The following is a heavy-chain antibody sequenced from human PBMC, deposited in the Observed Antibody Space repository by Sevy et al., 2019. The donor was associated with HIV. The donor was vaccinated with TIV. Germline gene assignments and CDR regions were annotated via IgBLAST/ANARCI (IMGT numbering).Heavy chain of an antibody. J-gene: IGHJ6*02. Sequence: GGSLRLSCAASGFTFSSYWMNWVRQAPGKGLEWVANIKRDGSEKYYLDSVKGRFTISRDNAKNSLSLQLNSLRADDTAIYYCAKSYFGSGTSYGMDLWGRGTTVTVSS. D-gene: IGHD3-10*01. V-gene: IGHV3-7*01. CDR1: GFTFSSYW. CDR2: IKRDGSEK. CDR3: AKSYFGSGTSYGMDL.